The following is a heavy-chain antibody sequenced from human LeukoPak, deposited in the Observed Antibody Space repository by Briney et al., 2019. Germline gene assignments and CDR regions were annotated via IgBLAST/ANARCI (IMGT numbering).Heavy chain of an antibody. J-gene: IGHJ4*02. D-gene: IGHD1-26*01. CDR3: ATDYSGKYYRHDY. Sequence: PGGSLRLSCAASGFTFSSSAMDWVRQAPGKGLEWVSYISSGSSTIYYAGSVKGRFTISRDDAKNSLHLQMNNLRAEDTAIYYCATDYSGKYYRHDYWGQGTLVTVSS. CDR1: GFTFSSSA. CDR2: ISSGSSTI. V-gene: IGHV3-48*01.